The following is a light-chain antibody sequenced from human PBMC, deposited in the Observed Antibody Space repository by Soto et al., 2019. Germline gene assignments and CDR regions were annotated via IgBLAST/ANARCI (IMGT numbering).Light chain of an antibody. V-gene: IGKV1-39*01. CDR2: AAS. J-gene: IGKJ4*01. Sequence: DIQMTQSPSSLSASVGDRVTITCRASQNIRIYLNWYQQKPGNAPKLLIFAASTLQSGVPSRFSGTGSGTDFTLTISSLQPEDFATYYCQQSSSIPRTFGGGTKVDIQ. CDR3: QQSSSIPRT. CDR1: QNIRIY.